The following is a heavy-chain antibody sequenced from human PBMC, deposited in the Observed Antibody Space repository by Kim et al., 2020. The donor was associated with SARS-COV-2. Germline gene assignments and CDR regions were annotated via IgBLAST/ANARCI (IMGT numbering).Heavy chain of an antibody. V-gene: IGHV3-9*01. CDR3: AKGSPDYYDSSGYYHRGYYFDY. J-gene: IGHJ4*02. CDR1: GFTFDDYA. CDR2: ISWNSGSI. Sequence: GGSLRLSCAASGFTFDDYAMHWVRQAPGKGLEWVSGISWNSGSIGYADSVKGRFTISRDNAKNSLYLQMNSLRAEDTALYYCAKGSPDYYDSSGYYHRGYYFDYWRQGTLVSVSS. D-gene: IGHD3-22*01.